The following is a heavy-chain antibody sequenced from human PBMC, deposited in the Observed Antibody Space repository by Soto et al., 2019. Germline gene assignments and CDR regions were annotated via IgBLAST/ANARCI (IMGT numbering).Heavy chain of an antibody. V-gene: IGHV4-31*03. D-gene: IGHD2-15*01. Sequence: TLSLTCNVTGTSISSGGHSWSWIRQLTRKGLEWIGYIYYSGSTYYNPPLKTRVNISVDTSKNQFSLKLSSVTAADTAVYHSARGWPRKEYPTRNYYYGMDVWGQGTKVTV. CDR3: ARGWPRKEYPTRNYYYGMDV. CDR2: IYYSGST. CDR1: GTSISSGGHS. J-gene: IGHJ6*02.